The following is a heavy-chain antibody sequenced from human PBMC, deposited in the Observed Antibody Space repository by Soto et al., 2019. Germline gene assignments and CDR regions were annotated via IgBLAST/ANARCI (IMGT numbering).Heavy chain of an antibody. CDR1: GFTFGDYA. CDR3: TREGSYYDILTGYPGASDY. D-gene: IGHD3-9*01. J-gene: IGHJ4*02. CDR2: IRSKAYGGTT. V-gene: IGHV3-49*03. Sequence: GGSLRLSCTASGFTFGDYAMSWFRQAPGKGLEWVGFIRSKAYGGTTEYAASVKGRFTISRDDSKSIAYLQMNSLKTEDTAVYYCTREGSYYDILTGYPGASDYWGQGTLVTVSS.